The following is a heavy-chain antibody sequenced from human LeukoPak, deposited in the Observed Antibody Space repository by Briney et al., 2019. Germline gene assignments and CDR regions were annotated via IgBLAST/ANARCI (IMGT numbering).Heavy chain of an antibody. CDR2: ISYDGSNK. CDR1: GFTFSSYG. D-gene: IGHD5-24*01. CDR3: AKDLGGDGYRPWFDY. V-gene: IGHV3-30*18. Sequence: GRSLRLSCAASGFTFSSYGMHWVRQAPGKGPEWVAVISYDGSNKYYADSVKGRFTISRDNSKNTLYLQMNSLRAEDTAVYYCAKDLGGDGYRPWFDYWGQGTLVTVSS. J-gene: IGHJ4*02.